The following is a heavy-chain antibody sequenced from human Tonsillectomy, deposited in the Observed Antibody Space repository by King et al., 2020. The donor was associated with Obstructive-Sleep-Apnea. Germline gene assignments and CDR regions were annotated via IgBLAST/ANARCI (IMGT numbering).Heavy chain of an antibody. Sequence: QLQESGPGLVKPSETLSLTCTVSGGSISSYYWSWIRQPPGKGLEWIGYFYYSGGTNYNPSLKSRGTISVDTSKNQFSLKLSSVTAADTAVYDCATSGSYAGAFDIWGQGTMVTVSS. CDR1: GGSISSYY. CDR3: ATSGSYAGAFDI. D-gene: IGHD3-10*01. CDR2: FYYSGGT. V-gene: IGHV4-59*01. J-gene: IGHJ3*02.